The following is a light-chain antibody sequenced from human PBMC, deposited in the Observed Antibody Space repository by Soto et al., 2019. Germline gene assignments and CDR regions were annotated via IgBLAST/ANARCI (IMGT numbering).Light chain of an antibody. Sequence: DIHITHSPSTLSGSVGDRVTITCRASQTISSWLAWYQQKPGKAPKLLIYKASTLKSGVPSRFSGRGSGTEFTLTISSLQPDDFATYYCQHYNSYSEAFGQGTKVDIK. V-gene: IGKV1-5*03. J-gene: IGKJ1*01. CDR3: QHYNSYSEA. CDR2: KAS. CDR1: QTISSW.